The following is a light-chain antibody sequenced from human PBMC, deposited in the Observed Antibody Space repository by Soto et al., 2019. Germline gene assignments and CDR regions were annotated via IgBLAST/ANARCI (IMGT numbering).Light chain of an antibody. CDR1: QSVSSK. CDR3: QQYNNWPWT. Sequence: EIVMTQSPGTLPVSPGERVTLSCRASQSVSSKLVWYQRKPGQAPRLLIYDASTRATGMPGRFSGSGSGTEFTLTISSLQSEDFAVYYCQQYNNWPWTFGQGTKVDIK. V-gene: IGKV3-15*01. J-gene: IGKJ1*01. CDR2: DAS.